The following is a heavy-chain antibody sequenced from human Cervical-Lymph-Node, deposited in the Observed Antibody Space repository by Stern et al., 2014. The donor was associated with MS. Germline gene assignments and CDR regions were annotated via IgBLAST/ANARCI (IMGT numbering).Heavy chain of an antibody. Sequence: EVQLLESGGGLVQPGGSLRLSCAASGFTFSSYNMNWVRQAPGKGLEWVAYIARSSLSIYYADSVKGRFTISRDNAKNSLYLQMNSLRDEDTAVYYCARDVLARSEYWGQGTLVTVSS. D-gene: IGHD2-8*01. CDR1: GFTFSSYN. J-gene: IGHJ4*02. CDR3: ARDVLARSEY. CDR2: IARSSLSI. V-gene: IGHV3-48*02.